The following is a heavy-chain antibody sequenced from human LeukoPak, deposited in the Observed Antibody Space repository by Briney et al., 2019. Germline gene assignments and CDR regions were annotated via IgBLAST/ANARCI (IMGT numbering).Heavy chain of an antibody. CDR1: GYTFISYQ. V-gene: IGHV1-2*02. Sequence: EASVKVSCKASGYTFISYQMHWVRQAPGQGPEWIGWISPNNGATVYAQKFQGRVTMTWDTSISTAHMELRRLTSDDTAVFYCARDRADNWDRSGYYPDAFDMWGQGTMVTVS. J-gene: IGHJ3*02. D-gene: IGHD3-22*01. CDR2: ISPNNGAT. CDR3: ARDRADNWDRSGYYPDAFDM.